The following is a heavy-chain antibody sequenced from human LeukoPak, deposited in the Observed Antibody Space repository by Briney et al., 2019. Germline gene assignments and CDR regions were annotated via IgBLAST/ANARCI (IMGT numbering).Heavy chain of an antibody. J-gene: IGHJ4*02. CDR3: ARDQGSYGDYLYYFDY. V-gene: IGHV3-66*01. Sequence: GGSLRLSCAASGFTVSSNYMSWVRQAPGKGLEWVSVIYSGGSTYYADSVKGRFTISRDNSKNTLYLQMNSLRAEDTAVYYCARDQGSYGDYLYYFDYWGQGTLVTVSS. D-gene: IGHD4-17*01. CDR2: IYSGGST. CDR1: GFTVSSNY.